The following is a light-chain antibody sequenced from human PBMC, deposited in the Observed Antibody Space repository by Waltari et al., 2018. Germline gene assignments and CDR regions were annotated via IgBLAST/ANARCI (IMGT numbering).Light chain of an antibody. CDR3: QKEGRLPAT. CDR1: QRVSRT. CDR2: DAS. J-gene: IGKJ1*01. Sequence: EIVLTQSPGTLSLSPGERATPSCRASQRVSRTLAWYQQKPGQAPRLLIYDASTRATGIAERVSGSGSGPDFSLTMRRLEPEDLEVYACQKEGRLPATFGQGTKVEIK. V-gene: IGKV3-20*01.